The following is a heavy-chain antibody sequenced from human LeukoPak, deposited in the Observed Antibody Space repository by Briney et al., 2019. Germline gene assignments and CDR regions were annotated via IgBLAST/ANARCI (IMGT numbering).Heavy chain of an antibody. Sequence: GGSLRLSCAASGFTWNDYYRIWSRKAPGMGLEWLSYIKIGGTITHYAHSVKGRFTISRDNAKKSLYLEMNNLRAEDTAVYYCATDGAAFDTWGQGVLVTVSS. J-gene: IGHJ5*02. CDR2: IKIGGTIT. V-gene: IGHV3-11*01. CDR3: ATDGAAFDT. CDR1: GFTWNDYY.